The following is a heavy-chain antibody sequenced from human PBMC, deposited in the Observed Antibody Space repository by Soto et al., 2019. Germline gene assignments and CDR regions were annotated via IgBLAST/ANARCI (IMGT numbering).Heavy chain of an antibody. CDR3: AGVVYSGSSGLDY. J-gene: IGHJ4*02. CDR1: GGSTSSSNW. V-gene: IGHV4-4*01. D-gene: IGHD1-26*01. CDR2: IYHSGST. Sequence: QVQLQESGPGLVKPSGTLSLTCAVSGGSTSSSNWWSWVRQPPGKGLVGIGEIYHSGSTNYNPSLESGVTISVDTSKNQFSLKLSSVTAADTAVYCCAGVVYSGSSGLDYWGQGTLVTVSS.